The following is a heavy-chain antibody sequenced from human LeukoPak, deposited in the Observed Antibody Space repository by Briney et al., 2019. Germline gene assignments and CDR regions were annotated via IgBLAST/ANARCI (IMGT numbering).Heavy chain of an antibody. CDR2: ISWNSGSI. V-gene: IGHV3-9*01. J-gene: IGHJ6*02. CDR3: ARDTGELPTSYYYGMDV. CDR1: GFTFDDYA. D-gene: IGHD3-10*01. Sequence: SLRLSCAASGFTFDDYAMHWVRQAPGKGLEWVSGISWNSGSIGYADSVKGRFTISRDNAKNSLYLQMNSLRAEDTAVYYCARDTGELPTSYYYGMDVWGQGTTVTVSS.